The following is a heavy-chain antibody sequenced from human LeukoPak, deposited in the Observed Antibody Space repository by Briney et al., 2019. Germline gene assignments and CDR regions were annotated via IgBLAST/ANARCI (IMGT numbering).Heavy chain of an antibody. V-gene: IGHV3-30-3*01. CDR3: ARPRRDGYNYGGFDY. J-gene: IGHJ4*02. D-gene: IGHD5-24*01. Sequence: PGRSLRLSCAASGFTFSSYAMHWVRQAPGKGLEWVAVISYDGSNKYYADSVKGRFTISRDNSKNTLYLQMNSLRAEDTAVYYCARPRRDGYNYGGFDYWGQGTLVTVSS. CDR2: ISYDGSNK. CDR1: GFTFSSYA.